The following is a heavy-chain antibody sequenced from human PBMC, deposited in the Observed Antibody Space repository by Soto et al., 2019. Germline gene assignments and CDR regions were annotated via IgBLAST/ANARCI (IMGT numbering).Heavy chain of an antibody. CDR1: SGSISSSSSY. J-gene: IGHJ4*02. D-gene: IGHD7-27*01. V-gene: IGHV4-61*05. CDR3: ARHRNWVQGEYSFDY. CDR2: ISYNGGS. Sequence: PSETLSLTCTVSSGSISSSSSYWGWIRQPPGKGLEWVGYISYNGGSNYNPSLKSRVTISVDTSKNQFSLKVSSVTAADTAVYYCARHRNWVQGEYSFDYWGQGTLVTVSS.